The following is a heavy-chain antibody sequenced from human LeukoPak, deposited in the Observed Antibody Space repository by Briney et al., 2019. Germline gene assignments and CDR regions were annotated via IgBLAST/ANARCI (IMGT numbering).Heavy chain of an antibody. V-gene: IGHV3-23*01. D-gene: IGHD6-19*01. J-gene: IGHJ4*02. CDR1: GFTFSSYT. CDR3: ATRAVAGYQSLYYLDF. CDR2: ISGSGDST. Sequence: PGGSLRLSCAASGFTFSSYTISWVRQAPGKGLEWVSAISGSGDSTYYADSVKGRFTVSRDNFKNTLYLQMNSLRAEDAAVYYCATRAVAGYQSLYYLDFWGQGTLVTVSS.